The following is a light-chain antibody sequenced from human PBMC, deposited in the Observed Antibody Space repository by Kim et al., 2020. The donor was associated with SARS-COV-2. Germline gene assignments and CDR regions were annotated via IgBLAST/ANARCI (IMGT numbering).Light chain of an antibody. CDR3: QSYDSRLRAYV. CDR2: DNS. Sequence: QSVLTPPPSVSGAPGQRVTISCTGSSSNIGAGYSVHWYQQVPGTAPQLLIYDNSDRPSGVPDRFSGSKSGTSASLAITGLQVEDEADYYCQSYDSRLRAYVFGTGTKVTVL. CDR1: SSNIGAGYS. J-gene: IGLJ1*01. V-gene: IGLV1-40*01.